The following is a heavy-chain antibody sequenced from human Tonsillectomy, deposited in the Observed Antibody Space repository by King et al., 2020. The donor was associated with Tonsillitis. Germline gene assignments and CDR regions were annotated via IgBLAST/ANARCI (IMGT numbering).Heavy chain of an antibody. Sequence: MTWVRQAPGRGLEWVGLIRSKAYGGTTEYAASVKGRFTMSRDDSKSTAYLQMNSLKIEESAVYYCNRTPYVWGSDRYYYGLDVWCQGTTVTVSS. CDR2: IRSKAYGGTT. V-gene: IGHV3-49*02. D-gene: IGHD3-16*02. CDR3: NRTPYVWGSDRYYYGLDV. J-gene: IGHJ6*02.